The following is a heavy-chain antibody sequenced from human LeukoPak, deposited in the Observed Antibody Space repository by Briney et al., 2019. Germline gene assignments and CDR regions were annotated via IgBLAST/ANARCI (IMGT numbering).Heavy chain of an antibody. CDR3: ARVLWDTYYDFWSGYDHYFDY. V-gene: IGHV3-7*01. D-gene: IGHD3-3*01. J-gene: IGHJ4*02. CDR2: IKQDGSEK. Sequence: GGSLRLSCAASGFTFSSYWMSWVRQAPGKGLEWVANIKQDGSEKYYVDSVKGRFTISRDNAKNSLYLQMNSLRAEDTAVYYCARVLWDTYYDFWSGYDHYFDYWGQGTLVTVSS. CDR1: GFTFSSYW.